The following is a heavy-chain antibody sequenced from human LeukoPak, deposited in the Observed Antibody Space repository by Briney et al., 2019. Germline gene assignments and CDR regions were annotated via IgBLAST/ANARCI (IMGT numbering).Heavy chain of an antibody. Sequence: GGSLRLSCAASGFTFSSSAMSWVRQAPGKGLEWVSGISGSGGSTYYADSVKGRFTISRDNSKNTLHLQMNSLRAEDTAVYYCAKRGPCSGSPDGFDPWGQGTLVTVSS. J-gene: IGHJ5*02. D-gene: IGHD6-6*01. CDR3: AKRGPCSGSPDGFDP. CDR2: ISGSGGST. V-gene: IGHV3-23*01. CDR1: GFTFSSSA.